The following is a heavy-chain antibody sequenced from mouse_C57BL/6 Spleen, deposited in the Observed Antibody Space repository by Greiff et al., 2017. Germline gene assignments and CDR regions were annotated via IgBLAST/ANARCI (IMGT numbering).Heavy chain of an antibody. CDR2: ISSGSSTI. Sequence: EVQGVESGGGLVKPGGSLKLSCAASGFTFSDYGMHWVRQAPEKGLEWVAYISSGSSTIYYADTVKGRFTISRDNAKNTLILQMTSLRCEDTAMYYCARNLLSYAMDYWGQGTSVTVSS. CDR3: ARNLLSYAMDY. V-gene: IGHV5-17*01. J-gene: IGHJ4*01. CDR1: GFTFSDYG. D-gene: IGHD2-1*01.